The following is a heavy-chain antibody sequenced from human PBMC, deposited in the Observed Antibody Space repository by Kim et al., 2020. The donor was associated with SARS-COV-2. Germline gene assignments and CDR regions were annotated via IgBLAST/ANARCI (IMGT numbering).Heavy chain of an antibody. CDR1: GFTFSSYA. V-gene: IGHV3-23*01. Sequence: GGSLRLSCAASGFTFSSYAMSWVRQAPGKGLEWVSAISGSGGSTYYADSVKGRFTISRDNSKNTLYLQMNSLRAEDTAVYYCGTRSIAVAGTDYWGQGTLVTVSS. CDR3: GTRSIAVAGTDY. J-gene: IGHJ4*02. D-gene: IGHD6-19*01. CDR2: ISGSGGST.